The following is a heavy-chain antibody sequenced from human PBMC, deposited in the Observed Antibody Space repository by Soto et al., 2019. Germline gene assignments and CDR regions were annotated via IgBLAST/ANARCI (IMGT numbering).Heavy chain of an antibody. CDR3: ASHYGDYATGYFDL. V-gene: IGHV3-23*01. Sequence: EVQLLESGGGLVQPGGSLRLSCAASGFTFSSYAMSWVRQAPGQRLEWVSAISGSGGSTYYADSGKGRFTISRDNSKNTLYLQMNSLRAEDTAVYYCASHYGDYATGYFDLWGRGTLVTVS. CDR2: ISGSGGST. J-gene: IGHJ2*01. CDR1: GFTFSSYA. D-gene: IGHD4-17*01.